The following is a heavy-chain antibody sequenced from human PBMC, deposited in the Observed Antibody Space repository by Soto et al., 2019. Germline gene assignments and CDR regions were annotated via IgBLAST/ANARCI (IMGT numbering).Heavy chain of an antibody. J-gene: IGHJ5*02. CDR2: ISGSGGST. V-gene: IGHV3-23*01. Sequence: GGSLRLSCAASGFTFSSYAMSWVRQAPGKGLEWVSAISGSGGSTYYADSVKGRFTISRDNSKNTLYLQMNSLRAEDTAVYYCAKQRSIVVVPAAMLWFDPWGQGTLVTVSS. CDR3: AKQRSIVVVPAAMLWFDP. D-gene: IGHD2-2*01. CDR1: GFTFSSYA.